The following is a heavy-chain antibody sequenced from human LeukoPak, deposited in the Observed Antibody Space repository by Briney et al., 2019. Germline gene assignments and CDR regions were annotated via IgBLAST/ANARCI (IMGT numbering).Heavy chain of an antibody. CDR1: GFTLSSYS. CDR2: ISSTSSYI. V-gene: IGHV3-21*01. CDR3: ARDGQKYSSSLFDY. J-gene: IGHJ4*02. Sequence: GGSLRLSCVASGFTLSSYSMNWVRQAPGKGLEWVSSISSTSSYIYYADSVKGRFIISRDNTKNSLYLQMNSLRAEDTAVCHCARDGQKYSSSLFDYWGQGTLVTVSS. D-gene: IGHD6-6*01.